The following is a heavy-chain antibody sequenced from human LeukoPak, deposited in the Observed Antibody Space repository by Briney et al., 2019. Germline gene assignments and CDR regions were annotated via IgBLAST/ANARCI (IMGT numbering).Heavy chain of an antibody. D-gene: IGHD3-10*01. Sequence: KPSQTLSLTCTVSGASINSSTYFWSWIRQPAGKGLEWIGRVYSSGSTNYNPSLKSRVTISVDTSKNQFSLKLSSETAADTAVYYCASGSHAFDIWGQGTMVTVSS. CDR1: GASINSSTYF. CDR2: VYSSGST. J-gene: IGHJ3*02. V-gene: IGHV4-61*02. CDR3: ASGSHAFDI.